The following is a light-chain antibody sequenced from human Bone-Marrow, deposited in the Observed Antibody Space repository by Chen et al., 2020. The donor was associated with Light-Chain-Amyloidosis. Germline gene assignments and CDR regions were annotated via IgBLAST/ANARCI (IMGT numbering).Light chain of an antibody. CDR1: VLAKKY. CDR2: KDS. J-gene: IGLJ3*02. V-gene: IGLV3-27*01. CDR3: YSAADNNWV. Sequence: SYELTQPSSVSVSPGQTARITCSGDVLAKKYARWFQQKPGQAPVLVIYKDSERPSGIPARFSGSSSGTTVTLTISGAHVEDEADYYWYSAADNNWVFGGGTKLTVL.